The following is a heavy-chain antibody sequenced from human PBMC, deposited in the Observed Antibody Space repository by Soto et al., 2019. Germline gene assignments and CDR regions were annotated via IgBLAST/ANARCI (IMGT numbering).Heavy chain of an antibody. Sequence: QVQLQQWGAGLLKPSETLSLTCAVYGGSFSGYYWSWIRQPPGKGLEWIGEINHSGSTNYNPSLKSRVTKSVDTSKNQFSLKLSSVTAADTAVYYCARGPITTNPRFDPWGQGTLVTVSS. CDR3: ARGPITTNPRFDP. CDR1: GGSFSGYY. D-gene: IGHD3-22*01. V-gene: IGHV4-34*01. CDR2: INHSGST. J-gene: IGHJ5*02.